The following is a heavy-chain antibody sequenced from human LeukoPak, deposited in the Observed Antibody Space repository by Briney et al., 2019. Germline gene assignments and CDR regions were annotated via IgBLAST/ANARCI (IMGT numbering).Heavy chain of an antibody. CDR1: GGSISSGGYY. D-gene: IGHD3-16*02. V-gene: IGHV4-31*03. CDR3: ARWSRSYRMFDP. Sequence: PSETLSLTCTVSGGSISSGGYYWRWIRQHPGKGLEWIGYIYYSGSTYYNPSLKSRVTISVDTSKNQFSLKLSSVTAADTAVYYCARWSRSYRMFDPWGLGTLVTVSS. CDR2: IYYSGST. J-gene: IGHJ5*02.